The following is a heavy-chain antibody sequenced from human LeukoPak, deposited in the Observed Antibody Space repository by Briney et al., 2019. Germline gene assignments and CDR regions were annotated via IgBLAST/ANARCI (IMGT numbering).Heavy chain of an antibody. CDR3: TTNAAALDY. J-gene: IGHJ4*02. D-gene: IGHD6-13*01. Sequence: ASVKLSCKASGYTFTDRYIHWVRQAPGQGIEWMGWMNPSDNGVNYAQKFKGRVAMTRDTSITTAYVEVTRLTSDDTAVYYCTTNAAALDYWGQGTLVTVSS. V-gene: IGHV1-2*02. CDR2: MNPSDNGV. CDR1: GYTFTDRY.